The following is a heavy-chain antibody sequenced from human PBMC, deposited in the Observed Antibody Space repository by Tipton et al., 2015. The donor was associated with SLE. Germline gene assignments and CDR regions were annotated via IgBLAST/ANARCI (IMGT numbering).Heavy chain of an antibody. J-gene: IGHJ4*02. CDR3: ARLWSGYHHVPVESD. V-gene: IGHV4-61*02. CDR1: GGSISSGSYY. Sequence: TLSLTCTVSGGSISSGSYYWSWIRQPAGKGLEWIGRIYTSGSTNYNPSLKSRVTISVDTSRSQISLRLSSVTAADSAVYYCARLWSGYHHVPVESDWGQGTLVTVSS. D-gene: IGHD3-3*01. CDR2: IYTSGST.